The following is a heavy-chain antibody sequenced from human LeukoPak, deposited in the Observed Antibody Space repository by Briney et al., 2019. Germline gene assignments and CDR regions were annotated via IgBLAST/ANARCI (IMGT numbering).Heavy chain of an antibody. CDR2: ISGFGGST. J-gene: IGHJ4*02. CDR3: ARRSGSSWSSFDY. Sequence: GGSLRLSCAASGFTFNNYAMNWVRQAPGKGLEWVSGISGFGGSTYYAPSVKGRLTISRDNFGNMLYLHLDSLRVEDTAIYYCARRSGSSWSSFDYWGQGALVTDSS. V-gene: IGHV3-23*01. CDR1: GFTFNNYA. D-gene: IGHD6-13*01.